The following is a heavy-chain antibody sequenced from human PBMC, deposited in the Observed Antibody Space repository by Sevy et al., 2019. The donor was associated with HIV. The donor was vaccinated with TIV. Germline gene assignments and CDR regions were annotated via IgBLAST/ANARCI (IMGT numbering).Heavy chain of an antibody. J-gene: IGHJ4*02. CDR1: GFTFSSYG. D-gene: IGHD4-17*01. CDR3: ALQDGALGE. CDR2: ITYDGSTK. V-gene: IGHV3-33*05. Sequence: GGSLRLSCAAFGFTFSSYGMHWVRQAPGKGLEWVAVITYDGSTKYSADSVKGRFTISRDNSKNTLQLQMNSLRDEDTAVYYCALQDGALGEWGQGTLVTVSS.